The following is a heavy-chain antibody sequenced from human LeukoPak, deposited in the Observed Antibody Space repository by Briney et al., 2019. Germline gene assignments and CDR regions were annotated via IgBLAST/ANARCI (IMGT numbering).Heavy chain of an antibody. CDR1: GFTFSSFW. CDR3: VRHNAARAFDI. J-gene: IGHJ3*02. Sequence: QPGGSLRLPCTASGFTFSSFWTHWVPQSPGKALVWVSCVSDDGSTTTSADSVKGLFTNTRNNAKNTLYLQLNSLRPDDTAVYYCVRHNAARAFDIWGQGTMVIVSS. CDR2: VSDDGSTT. V-gene: IGHV3-74*03. D-gene: IGHD1-1*01.